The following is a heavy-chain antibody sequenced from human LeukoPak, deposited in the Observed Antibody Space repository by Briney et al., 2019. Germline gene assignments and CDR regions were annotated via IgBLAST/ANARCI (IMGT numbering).Heavy chain of an antibody. Sequence: SETLSLTCTVAGGSISSSRYYWGWIREPPGKGLELIASIYYSGSTYYNPSLKSRVTISVDTSKNQFSLKLSSVTAADTAVYYCARDRRDSSGWSAFGTGGNWFDPWGQGTLVTVSS. CDR1: GGSISSSRYY. J-gene: IGHJ5*02. CDR2: IYYSGST. V-gene: IGHV4-39*07. D-gene: IGHD6-19*01. CDR3: ARDRRDSSGWSAFGTGGNWFDP.